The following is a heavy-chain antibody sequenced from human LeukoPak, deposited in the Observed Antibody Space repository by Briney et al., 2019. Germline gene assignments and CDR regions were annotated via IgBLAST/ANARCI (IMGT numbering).Heavy chain of an antibody. V-gene: IGHV4-39*01. J-gene: IGHJ5*02. CDR2: IYYSGST. D-gene: IGHD5-24*01. Sequence: SETLSLTCTVSGGSISSSSYYWGWIRQPPGKGLEWIGSIYYSGSTYYNPSLKSRVTISVDTSKNQFSLKLSSVTAADTAVYYCARCRDGYNSVWFDPWGQGTLVTVSS. CDR1: GGSISSSSYY. CDR3: ARCRDGYNSVWFDP.